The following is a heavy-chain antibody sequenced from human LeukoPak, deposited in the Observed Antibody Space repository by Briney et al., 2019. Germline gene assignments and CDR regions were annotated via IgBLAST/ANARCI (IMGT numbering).Heavy chain of an antibody. CDR3: AKGRKYSYGQGTFQYYFDS. Sequence: PGGSLRLSCADSGFIFEDYGMHWVRQPPGKGLEWVSGISWNSDTTTYADSVKVRFTISKANAKNTLYLQLDTLGPQDTALYYWAKGRKYSYGQGTFQYYFDSWGQGALVTVSS. CDR1: GFIFEDYG. V-gene: IGHV3-9*01. J-gene: IGHJ4*02. CDR2: ISWNSDTT. D-gene: IGHD5-18*01.